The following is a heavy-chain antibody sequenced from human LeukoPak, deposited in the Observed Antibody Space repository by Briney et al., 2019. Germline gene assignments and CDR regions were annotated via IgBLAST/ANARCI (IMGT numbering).Heavy chain of an antibody. Sequence: GGSLRLSCAASGFTFSSYAMSWVRQAPGKGLEWVSSISSSGSYIYYADSVKGRFTISRDNAKNSLYLQMNSLRAEDTAVYYCARGRDWGQGTLVTVSS. D-gene: IGHD3-10*01. J-gene: IGHJ4*02. CDR1: GFTFSSYA. CDR3: ARGRD. CDR2: ISSSGSYI. V-gene: IGHV3-21*01.